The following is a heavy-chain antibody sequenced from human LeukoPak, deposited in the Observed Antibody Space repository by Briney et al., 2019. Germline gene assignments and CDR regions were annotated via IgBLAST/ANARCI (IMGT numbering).Heavy chain of an antibody. Sequence: GRSLRLSCAASGFTFDDYAMHWVRQAPGKGLEWVSGISWNSGSIGYADSVKGRFTISRDNAKNSLYLQMNSLRAEDTALYHCAKGPLPYYGMDVWGQGTTVTVSS. J-gene: IGHJ6*02. CDR1: GFTFDDYA. CDR2: ISWNSGSI. V-gene: IGHV3-9*01. CDR3: AKGPLPYYGMDV.